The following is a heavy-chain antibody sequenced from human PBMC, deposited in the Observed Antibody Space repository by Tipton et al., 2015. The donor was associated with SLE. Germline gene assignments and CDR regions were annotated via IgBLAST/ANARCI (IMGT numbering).Heavy chain of an antibody. CDR1: GGSFSGYY. CDR2: INHSGST. Sequence: LRLSCAVYGGSFSGYYWTWIRQPPGKGLEWIGEINHSGSTNYNPSLKSRVTISVDTSKNQFSLKLSSVTAADTAVYYCAVITIFNYRGQGTLVTVSS. J-gene: IGHJ4*02. CDR3: AVITIFNY. V-gene: IGHV4-34*01. D-gene: IGHD3-9*01.